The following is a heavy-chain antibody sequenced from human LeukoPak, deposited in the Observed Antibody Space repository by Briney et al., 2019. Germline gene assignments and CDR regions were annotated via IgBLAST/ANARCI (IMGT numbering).Heavy chain of an antibody. J-gene: IGHJ4*02. CDR1: GFTFSSYA. CDR3: AKDGIAVADY. Sequence: PGGSLRLSCAASGFTFSSYAMHWVRQAPGKGLEWVAVISYDGSNKYYADSVKGRFTISRDNSKNTLYLQMNSLRAEDTAVYYCAKDGIAVADYWGQGTLVTVSS. D-gene: IGHD6-19*01. V-gene: IGHV3-30*04. CDR2: ISYDGSNK.